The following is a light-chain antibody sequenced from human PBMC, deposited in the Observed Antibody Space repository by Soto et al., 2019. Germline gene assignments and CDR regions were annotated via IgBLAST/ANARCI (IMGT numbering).Light chain of an antibody. CDR1: SSDVGSSNL. CDR2: EGS. Sequence: QSALTQPASVSGSPGQSITISCTGASSDVGSSNLVSWYQHHPGKAPKLMIYEGSKRPSGVSNRFSGSKSGNTASLTISGLQAEDEADYYCCSFAGSSTYVVFGGGTQLTVL. CDR3: CSFAGSSTYVV. V-gene: IGLV2-23*01. J-gene: IGLJ2*01.